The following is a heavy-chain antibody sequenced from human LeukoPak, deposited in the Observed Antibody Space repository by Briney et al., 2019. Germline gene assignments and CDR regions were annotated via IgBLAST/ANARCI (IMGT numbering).Heavy chain of an antibody. CDR2: LNTDTTGT. D-gene: IGHD3-16*01. CDR1: GFTFSSYW. CDR3: ARDGGPGGHALDF. V-gene: IGHV3-74*01. Sequence: GGSLRLSCAASGFTFSSYWMHWVRQAPGKGLVWVSALNTDTTGTFYADSVKGRLTISRDNAKNTLYLQINSLRAEDTAIYYCARDGGPGGHALDFWGQGTMVTVSS. J-gene: IGHJ3*01.